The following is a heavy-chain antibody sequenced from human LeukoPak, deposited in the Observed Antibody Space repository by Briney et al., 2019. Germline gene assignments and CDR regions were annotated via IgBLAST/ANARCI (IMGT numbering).Heavy chain of an antibody. D-gene: IGHD2-8*01. CDR1: GASISSGIYF. Sequence: SETLSLTCTVSGASISSGIYFWSWIRQPAGKGLEWIGRVQTSGGINYNPSLESRVTISIDTSKNQFSLTLRSVTAADTAVYYCARALCINGICEWFDPWGQGTLVTVSS. CDR2: VQTSGGI. CDR3: ARALCINGICEWFDP. V-gene: IGHV4-61*02. J-gene: IGHJ5*02.